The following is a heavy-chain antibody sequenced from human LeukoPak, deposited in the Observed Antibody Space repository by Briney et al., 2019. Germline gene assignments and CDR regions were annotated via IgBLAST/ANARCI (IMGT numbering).Heavy chain of an antibody. Sequence: SETLSLTCTVSGGSISSYYWSWIRQPPGKGLEWIGYIYYSGSTNYNPSLKSRVTISVDTSKNQFSLKLSSVTAADTAVYHCARLSPGSLDMFDYWGQGTLVTVSS. J-gene: IGHJ4*02. V-gene: IGHV4-59*08. CDR3: ARLSPGSLDMFDY. D-gene: IGHD3/OR15-3a*01. CDR2: IYYSGST. CDR1: GGSISSYY.